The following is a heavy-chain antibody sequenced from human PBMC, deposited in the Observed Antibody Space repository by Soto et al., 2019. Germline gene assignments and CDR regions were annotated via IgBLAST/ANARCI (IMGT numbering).Heavy chain of an antibody. CDR2: ISSSGGST. CDR3: TTGLSNGYYNFDY. CDR1: GFTFSSYA. Sequence: PGGSLRLSCAASGFTFSSYAMSWVRQAPGKGLEWVSTISSSGGSTHYADSVKGRFTISRDNSKNTLYLQMNSLKTEDTAVYYCTTGLSNGYYNFDYWGQGTPVTVSS. V-gene: IGHV3-23*01. J-gene: IGHJ4*02. D-gene: IGHD3-22*01.